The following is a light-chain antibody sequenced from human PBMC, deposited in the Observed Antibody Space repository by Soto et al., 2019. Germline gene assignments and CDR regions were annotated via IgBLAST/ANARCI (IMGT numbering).Light chain of an antibody. V-gene: IGKV1-5*03. CDR3: QQVYVYPST. J-gene: IGKJ5*01. CDR2: KAS. Sequence: DIQMTQSPSTLSASVGDRVTITCRASQSISSWLAWYQQKPGKAPKLLIYKASTLKSGVPSRFSGSGSETEFTLTISSLQPEDFATYYCQQVYVYPSTFGGGTRLEIK. CDR1: QSISSW.